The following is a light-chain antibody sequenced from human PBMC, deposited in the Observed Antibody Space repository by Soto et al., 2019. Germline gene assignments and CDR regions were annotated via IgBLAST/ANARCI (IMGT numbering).Light chain of an antibody. CDR2: KAS. CDR3: QQYNSYSHT. CDR1: QSISSW. Sequence: DIQMTQSPSPLSASVGDRVTITCRASQSISSWLAWYQQKPGKAPKLLIYKASSLESGVPSRFSGSGSGTEFALTVSSLQPDDFATYYFQQYNSYSHTCGQGTKLEIK. V-gene: IGKV1-5*03. J-gene: IGKJ2*01.